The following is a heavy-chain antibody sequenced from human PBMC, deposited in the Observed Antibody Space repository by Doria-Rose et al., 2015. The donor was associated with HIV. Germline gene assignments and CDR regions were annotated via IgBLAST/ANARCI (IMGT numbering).Heavy chain of an antibody. CDR2: IFYTGST. CDR3: ARVLSGTYDY. CDR1: GGSISHYY. D-gene: IGHD1-26*01. J-gene: IGHJ4*02. V-gene: IGHV4-59*01. Sequence: QVQLQESGPGLVKPSETLSLTCSVSGGSISHYYWSWIRRPPGKGLEYIGDIFYTGSTNYSPSLKSRVSISIDTSKNKFSLRLSSVTAADTAVYYCARVLSGTYDYWGQGTLVTVSS.